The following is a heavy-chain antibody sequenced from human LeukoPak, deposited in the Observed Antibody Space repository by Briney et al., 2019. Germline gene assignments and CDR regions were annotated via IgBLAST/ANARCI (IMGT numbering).Heavy chain of an antibody. Sequence: PGGSLRVSCAASGCTFSSYEMNWVRQAPGKGLEWVSYISSSGSTIYYADSVKGRFTISRDNAKNSLYLQMNSLRAEDTAVYYCARELRLYFDYWGQGTLVTVSS. V-gene: IGHV3-48*03. D-gene: IGHD4-17*01. CDR3: ARELRLYFDY. CDR2: ISSSGSTI. CDR1: GCTFSSYE. J-gene: IGHJ4*02.